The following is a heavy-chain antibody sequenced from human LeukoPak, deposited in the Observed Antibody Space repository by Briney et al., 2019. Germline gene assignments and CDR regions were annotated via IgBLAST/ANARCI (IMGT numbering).Heavy chain of an antibody. Sequence: ASVKVSCKASGYTFTGYYMHWVRQVPGQGLEWMGWINPNSGGTNYAQKFQGRVTMTRDTSISTAYMELSRLRSDDTAVYYCARDRYCSSTSCFGFDPWGQGTLVTVSS. J-gene: IGHJ5*02. CDR1: GYTFTGYY. D-gene: IGHD2-2*01. CDR2: INPNSGGT. CDR3: ARDRYCSSTSCFGFDP. V-gene: IGHV1-2*02.